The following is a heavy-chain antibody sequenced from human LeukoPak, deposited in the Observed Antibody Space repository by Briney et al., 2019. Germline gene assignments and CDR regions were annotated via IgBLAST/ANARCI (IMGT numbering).Heavy chain of an antibody. Sequence: GESLKISCKGSGYRFTSYWIGWVRQMPGKGLEWMGIVYPGDSDTRYSPSFQGQVTISADKSISTAYLQWSSLKASDTAMYYCARHGPYSSGWWPTLEDAFDIWGQGTMVTVSS. D-gene: IGHD6-19*01. J-gene: IGHJ3*02. CDR1: GYRFTSYW. V-gene: IGHV5-51*01. CDR3: ARHGPYSSGWWPTLEDAFDI. CDR2: VYPGDSDT.